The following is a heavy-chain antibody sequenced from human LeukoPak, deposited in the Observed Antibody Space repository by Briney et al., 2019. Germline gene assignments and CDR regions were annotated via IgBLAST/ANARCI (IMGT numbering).Heavy chain of an antibody. J-gene: IGHJ4*02. Sequence: PGGSLRLSCAVSGFTFTYYAMHWVRQAPGKGLEWVAVISHDGSNQQYADSVKGQVTISRDNSKSTLYLQMASLRAGDTAVYCCARQGDTGSWYFDYWGQGTLVTVSS. D-gene: IGHD2-21*02. CDR2: ISHDGSNQ. CDR3: ARQGDTGSWYFDY. CDR1: GFTFTYYA. V-gene: IGHV3-30-3*01.